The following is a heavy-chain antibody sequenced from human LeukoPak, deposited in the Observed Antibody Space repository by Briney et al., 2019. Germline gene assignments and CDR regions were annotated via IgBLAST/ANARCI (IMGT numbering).Heavy chain of an antibody. V-gene: IGHV1-69*13. CDR3: ARDARQQLVNWFDP. J-gene: IGHJ5*02. CDR2: IIPIFGTA. CDR1: RGTFSSYA. Sequence: AAVKVSCKASRGTFSSYAISWVRQAPGQGLEWMGGIIPIFGTANYAQKFQGRVTITADESTSTAYMELSSLRSEDTAVYYCARDARQQLVNWFDPWGQGTLVTVSS. D-gene: IGHD6-13*01.